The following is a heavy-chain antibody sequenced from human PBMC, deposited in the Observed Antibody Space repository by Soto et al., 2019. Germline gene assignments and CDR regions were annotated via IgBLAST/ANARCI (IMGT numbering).Heavy chain of an antibody. D-gene: IGHD3-22*01. J-gene: IGHJ3*02. CDR3: ARDLKVAGSSGYYAFDI. Sequence: SETLSLTCTVSGGSISSYYWSWIRLPPGKGLEWIGYIYYSGSTNYNPSLKSRVTISVDTSKNQLSLKLSTVTAADMAVYYCARDLKVAGSSGYYAFDIWGQGTMVTVS. CDR1: GGSISSYY. CDR2: IYYSGST. V-gene: IGHV4-59*01.